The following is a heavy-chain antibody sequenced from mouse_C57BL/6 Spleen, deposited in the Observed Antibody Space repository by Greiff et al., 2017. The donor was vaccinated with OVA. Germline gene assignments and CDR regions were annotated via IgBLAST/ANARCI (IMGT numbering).Heavy chain of an antibody. Sequence: QVQLQQPGAELVRPGTSVKLSCKASGYTFTSYWMHWVKQRPGQGLEWIGVIDPSDSYTNYNQKFKGKATLTVDTSSSTAYMQISSLTSEDSAVYCCASDYGNSLDYWGQGTTLTVSS. J-gene: IGHJ2*01. CDR2: IDPSDSYT. CDR1: GYTFTSYW. V-gene: IGHV1-59*01. D-gene: IGHD1-1*01. CDR3: ASDYGNSLDY.